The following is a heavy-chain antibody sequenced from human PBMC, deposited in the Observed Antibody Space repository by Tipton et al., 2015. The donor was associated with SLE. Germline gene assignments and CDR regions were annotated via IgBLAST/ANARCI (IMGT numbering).Heavy chain of an antibody. D-gene: IGHD2-2*01. CDR1: GGSISSYY. CDR3: ARQGESVVPAAMPVFAY. J-gene: IGHJ4*02. V-gene: IGHV4-59*08. Sequence: LRLSCTVSGGSISSYYWSWIRQPPGKGLEWIGYIYYSGSTNYNPSLKSRVTISVDTSKNQFSLKLSSVTAADTAVYYCARQGESVVPAAMPVFAYWGQGTLVTVSS. CDR2: IYYSGST.